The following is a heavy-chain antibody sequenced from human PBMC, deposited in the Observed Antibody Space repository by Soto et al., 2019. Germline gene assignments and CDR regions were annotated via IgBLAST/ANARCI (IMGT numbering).Heavy chain of an antibody. J-gene: IGHJ4*02. V-gene: IGHV4-30-2*01. CDR2: IYHSGST. D-gene: IGHD3-22*01. CDR3: ARGGVDYYDSSGYYFSPYYFDY. Sequence: PSETLSLTCAVSGGSISSGGYSWSWIRQPPEKGLEWIGYIYHSGSTYYNPSLKSRVTISVDRSKNQFSLKLSSVTAADTAVYYCARGGVDYYDSSGYYFSPYYFDYWGQGTLVTVSS. CDR1: GGSISSGGYS.